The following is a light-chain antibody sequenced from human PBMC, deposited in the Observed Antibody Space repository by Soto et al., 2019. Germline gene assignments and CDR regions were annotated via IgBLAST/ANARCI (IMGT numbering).Light chain of an antibody. Sequence: QPVLTQPPSASGSPGQSVTISCTGTSSDIGGYNYVSWYQQHPGKAPKLIIYEVSKRPSGVPDRFSGSKSGNTASLTVSGLQAEDEADYYCTSYAGSNNLVFAGGTKVTVL. J-gene: IGLJ3*02. CDR2: EVS. CDR3: TSYAGSNNLV. CDR1: SSDIGGYNY. V-gene: IGLV2-8*01.